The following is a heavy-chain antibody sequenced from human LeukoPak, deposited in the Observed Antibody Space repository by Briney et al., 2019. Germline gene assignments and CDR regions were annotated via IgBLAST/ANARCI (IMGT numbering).Heavy chain of an antibody. CDR1: GFTFSSYW. CDR2: INSDGSST. Sequence: GGSLRLSCAASGFTFSSYWMHWVRQAPGKGLVWVSRINSDGSSTSYADSVKGRFTISRDNAKNTLYLQMNSQRAEDTAVYYCARATVAHYYYYGMDVWGQGTTVTVSS. V-gene: IGHV3-74*01. D-gene: IGHD1-26*01. J-gene: IGHJ6*02. CDR3: ARATVAHYYYYGMDV.